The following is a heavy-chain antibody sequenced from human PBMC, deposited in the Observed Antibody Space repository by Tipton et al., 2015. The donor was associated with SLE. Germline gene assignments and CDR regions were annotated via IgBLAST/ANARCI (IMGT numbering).Heavy chain of an antibody. CDR3: AKDREGYRGSYFDH. CDR1: GYTFNTFG. D-gene: IGHD1-26*01. V-gene: IGHV1-18*01. J-gene: IGHJ4*02. CDR2: ISGYNGDT. Sequence: QSGPEVKQPGSSVKVSCKTSGYTFNTFGISWVRQAPGQGLEWMGWISGYNGDTEYAQKFQGRITMTTDTSTSTAYMVLGSLRSDDTALYYCAKDREGYRGSYFDHWGQGTLVTVSS.